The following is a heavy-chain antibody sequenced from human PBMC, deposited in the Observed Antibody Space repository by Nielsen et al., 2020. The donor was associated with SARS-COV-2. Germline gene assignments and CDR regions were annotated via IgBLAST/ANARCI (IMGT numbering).Heavy chain of an antibody. Sequence: GESLKISCAASGFTISSHGMNWVRQPPGKGLEWVSGVSGVDGRRYYADSVKGRLTISRDDSKNTVYLQMDSLRDEDTAVYYCARDRRNGARSAASRDVRLWGQGTLVTVSS. D-gene: IGHD6-25*01. V-gene: IGHV3-23*01. CDR3: ARDRRNGARSAASRDVRL. J-gene: IGHJ4*02. CDR2: VSGVDGRR. CDR1: GFTISSHG.